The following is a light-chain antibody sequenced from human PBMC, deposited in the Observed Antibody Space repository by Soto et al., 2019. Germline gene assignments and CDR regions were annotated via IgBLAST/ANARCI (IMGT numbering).Light chain of an antibody. Sequence: QSVLTQPPSASGTPGQRVTISCSGSSSNIGSNTVNWYQQLPGTAPKLLIYSNNQRPSGVPDRFSGSKSGTSASLAISGLQSEDEADYYCAAWDDSLTGPVVFGGGTKLTV. CDR1: SSNIGSNT. CDR2: SNN. CDR3: AAWDDSLTGPVV. V-gene: IGLV1-44*01. J-gene: IGLJ2*01.